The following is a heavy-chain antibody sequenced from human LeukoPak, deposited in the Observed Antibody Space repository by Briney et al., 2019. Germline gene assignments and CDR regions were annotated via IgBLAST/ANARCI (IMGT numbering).Heavy chain of an antibody. CDR3: ARDLFGAYCGGACPTPDY. CDR2: VNSDGTST. CDR1: GFTFSSYW. Sequence: GGSLRLSCAASGFTFSSYWMFWVRQAPGTGLVWVSRVNSDGTSTNYADSVKGRFTVSRDNAKNTLYLQMNSLRVEDTAVYYCARDLFGAYCGGACPTPDYWGQGTLVGVSS. J-gene: IGHJ4*02. V-gene: IGHV3-74*01. D-gene: IGHD2-21*01.